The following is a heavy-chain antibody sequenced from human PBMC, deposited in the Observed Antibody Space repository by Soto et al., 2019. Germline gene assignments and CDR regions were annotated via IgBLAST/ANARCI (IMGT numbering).Heavy chain of an antibody. V-gene: IGHV3-33*01. J-gene: IGHJ4*02. Sequence: QVQLVESGGGVVQPGRSLRLSCEASGFTFRSYGMHWVRQAPGKGLEWVAVIWYDGSNDQYADSVKGRFTISRDNSKNTLYLQMNSLRVEDTALYYCARDRRFGDPHNGPPDCWGQGTLVTVSS. CDR3: ARDRRFGDPHNGPPDC. CDR2: IWYDGSND. D-gene: IGHD3-10*01. CDR1: GFTFRSYG.